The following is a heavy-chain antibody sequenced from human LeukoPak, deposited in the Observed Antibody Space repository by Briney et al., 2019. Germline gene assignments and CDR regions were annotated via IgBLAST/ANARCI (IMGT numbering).Heavy chain of an antibody. CDR2: IRGGGEI. CDR3: AKANWVSNADAVW. CDR1: GFSFSDYA. J-gene: IGHJ4*02. D-gene: IGHD1-1*01. V-gene: IGHV3-23*01. Sequence: PGGSLRLSCAASGFSFSDYAMSWVRQAPARGLEWVSSIRGGGEIFYADSVKGRFTLSRDDSRNTVYLQLNNLRVEDTAIYYCAKANWVSNADAVWWGQGTQVTVSS.